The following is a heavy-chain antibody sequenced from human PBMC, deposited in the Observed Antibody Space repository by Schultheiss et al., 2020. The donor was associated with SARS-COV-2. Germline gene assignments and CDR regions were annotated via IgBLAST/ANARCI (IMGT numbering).Heavy chain of an antibody. CDR2: IYYSGST. CDR1: GGSISSGDYY. D-gene: IGHD2-15*01. V-gene: IGHV4-30-4*01. J-gene: IGHJ5*02. Sequence: SETLSLTCTVSGGSISSGDYYWSWIRQPPGKGLEWIGYIYYSGSTYYNPSLKSRVTISVDTSKNQFSLKLSSVTAADTAVYYCARGVVAATLSGFDPWGQGTLVTVSS. CDR3: ARGVVAATLSGFDP.